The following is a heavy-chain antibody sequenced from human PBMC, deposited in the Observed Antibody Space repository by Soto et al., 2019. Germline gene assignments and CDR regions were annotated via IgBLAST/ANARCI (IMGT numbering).Heavy chain of an antibody. CDR2: IVVGSGNT. V-gene: IGHV1-58*01. D-gene: IGHD6-6*01. CDR1: GFTFTSSA. J-gene: IGHJ4*02. Sequence: SVKVSCKASGFTFTSSAVQWVRQARGQRLEWIGWIVVGSGNTNYAQKFQERVTITRDMSTSTAYMELSSLRFEDTAVYYCARAYLVARPIDYWGQGTLVTVSS. CDR3: ARAYLVARPIDY.